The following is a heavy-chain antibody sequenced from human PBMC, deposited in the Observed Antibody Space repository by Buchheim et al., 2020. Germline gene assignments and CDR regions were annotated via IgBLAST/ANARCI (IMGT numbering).Heavy chain of an antibody. V-gene: IGHV3-30*18. CDR1: GFTFSSYG. CDR3: AKDGTGRWLQFDIDY. D-gene: IGHD5-24*01. J-gene: IGHJ4*02. CDR2: ISYDGSNK. Sequence: QVQLVESGGGVVQPGRSLRLSCAASGFTFSSYGMHWVRQAPGKGLEWVAVISYDGSNKYYADSVKGRFTISRDNSKNTLYLQMNSLRAEDTAVYYCAKDGTGRWLQFDIDYWGQGTL.